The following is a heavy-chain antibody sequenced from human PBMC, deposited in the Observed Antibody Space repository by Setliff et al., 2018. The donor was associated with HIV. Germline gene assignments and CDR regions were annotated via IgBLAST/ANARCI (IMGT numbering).Heavy chain of an antibody. V-gene: IGHV1-3*01. Sequence: ASVKVSCKTSGYTSTSYAINWVRQAPGQSLEWMAWINGGNGDTKYSQKFQGRVTVTGDTSAITAYMELSDLRSEDTAAYYCARDSLPYYYGSGTDSFDIWG. CDR1: GYTSTSYA. D-gene: IGHD3-10*01. CDR2: INGGNGDT. J-gene: IGHJ3*02. CDR3: ARDSLPYYYGSGTDSFDI.